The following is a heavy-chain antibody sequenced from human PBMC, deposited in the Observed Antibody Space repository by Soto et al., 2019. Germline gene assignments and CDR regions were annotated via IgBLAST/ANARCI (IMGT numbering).Heavy chain of an antibody. Sequence: SVKVSCKTSGGTFSTSAIYWVRQAPGQGLEWMGAIIPLFGTADYAQKFQGRVTITADESTSTAYMELSSLRSEDTAVYYCASDWLVRAYWGQGTLVTVSS. J-gene: IGHJ4*02. D-gene: IGHD6-19*01. CDR2: IIPLFGTA. CDR3: ASDWLVRAY. V-gene: IGHV1-69*13. CDR1: GGTFSTSA.